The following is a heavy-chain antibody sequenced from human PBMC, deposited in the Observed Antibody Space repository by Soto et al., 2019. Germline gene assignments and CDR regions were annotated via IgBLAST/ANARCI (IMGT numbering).Heavy chain of an antibody. CDR1: GGTFSSYT. D-gene: IGHD3-3*01. V-gene: IGHV1-69*04. CDR3: ARDRGFWSGYPAPNWFDP. J-gene: IGHJ5*02. Sequence: GASVKVSCKASGGTFSSYTISWVRQAPGQGLEWMGRIIPILGIANYAQKFQGRVTITADKSTSTAYMELSSLRSEDTAVYYCARDRGFWSGYPAPNWFDPWGQGTLVTVSS. CDR2: IIPILGIA.